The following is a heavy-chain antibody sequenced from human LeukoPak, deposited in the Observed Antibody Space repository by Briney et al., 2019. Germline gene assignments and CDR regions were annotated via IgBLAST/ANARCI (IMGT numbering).Heavy chain of an antibody. V-gene: IGHV4-59*12. CDR2: IYYSGST. Sequence: PSETLSLTCTVSGGSISSYYWSWIRQPPGKGLEWIGYIYYSGSTNYNPSLKTRVTISVDTSKNQFSLKLSSVTAADTAVYYCVGITAAYYFDYWGQGTLVTVSS. J-gene: IGHJ4*02. CDR3: VGITAAYYFDY. D-gene: IGHD6-13*01. CDR1: GGSISSYY.